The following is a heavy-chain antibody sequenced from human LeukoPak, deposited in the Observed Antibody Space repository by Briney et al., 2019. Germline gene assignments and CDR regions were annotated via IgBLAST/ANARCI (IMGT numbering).Heavy chain of an antibody. CDR1: GFTFSSYW. J-gene: IGHJ4*02. CDR2: INPGGSSI. V-gene: IGHV3-74*01. Sequence: PGRSLRLSCAASGFTFSSYWMHWVRQVPGKGLVWVARINPGGSSITYADSVKGRFTISRDNAKNTLYLQMDSLRAEDTGVYYCARNNQADDYWGQGTLVTVSS. CDR3: ARNNQADDY. D-gene: IGHD1/OR15-1a*01.